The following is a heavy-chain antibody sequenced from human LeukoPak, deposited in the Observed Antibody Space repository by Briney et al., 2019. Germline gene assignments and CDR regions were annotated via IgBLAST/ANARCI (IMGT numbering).Heavy chain of an antibody. D-gene: IGHD6-19*01. J-gene: IGHJ4*02. V-gene: IGHV3-21*01. CDR3: AGAIAVAGTSSLSFDY. Sequence: PGGSLRLSCAASGFTFSSYSMSWVRQAPGKGLEWVSSISSSSSYIYYADSVKGRFTISRDNAKNSLYLQMNSLRAEDTAVYYCAGAIAVAGTSSLSFDYWGQGTLVTVSS. CDR2: ISSSSSYI. CDR1: GFTFSSYS.